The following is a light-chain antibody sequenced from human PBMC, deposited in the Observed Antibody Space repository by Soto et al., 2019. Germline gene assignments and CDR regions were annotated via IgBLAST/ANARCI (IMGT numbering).Light chain of an antibody. CDR1: QSVHNN. Sequence: EVVMTQSPATLSVSPGDRATLSCRASQSVHNNLAWYQQKPGQAPRLLIFDTSTRATDIPIRFTGGGSGTEFTLTISSLQSEDSAVYYCQQYEIRPLTFGGGTKVEIK. V-gene: IGKV3-15*01. J-gene: IGKJ4*01. CDR2: DTS. CDR3: QQYEIRPLT.